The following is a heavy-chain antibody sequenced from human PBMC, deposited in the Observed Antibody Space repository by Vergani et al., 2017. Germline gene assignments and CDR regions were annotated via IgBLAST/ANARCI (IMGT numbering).Heavy chain of an antibody. D-gene: IGHD2-15*01. J-gene: IGHJ6*03. CDR3: AKDPRSGPYYYYYYMDV. CDR2: ISYDGSNK. Sequence: QVQLVESGGGVVQPGGSLRLSCAASGFTFTDYGTHWVRQAPGKGLEWVAVISYDGSNKYYADSVKGRFTISRDNSKNTLYLQMNSLRAEDTAVYYCAKDPRSGPYYYYYYMDVWGKGTTVTVSS. V-gene: IGHV3-30*18. CDR1: GFTFTDYG.